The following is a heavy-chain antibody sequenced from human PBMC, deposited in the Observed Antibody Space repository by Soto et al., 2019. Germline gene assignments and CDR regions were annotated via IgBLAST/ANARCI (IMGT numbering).Heavy chain of an antibody. CDR3: AKVRGSSPWRFYYYYVMDV. CDR2: ISYDGSNK. J-gene: IGHJ6*02. CDR1: GFTFSSYG. V-gene: IGHV3-30*18. D-gene: IGHD6-6*01. Sequence: GGSLRLSCAASGFTFSSYGMHWVRQAPGKGLEWVAVISYDGSNKYYADSVKGRFTISRDNSKNTLYLQMNSLRAEDTAVYYCAKVRGSSPWRFYYYYVMDVWGQGTTVTVS.